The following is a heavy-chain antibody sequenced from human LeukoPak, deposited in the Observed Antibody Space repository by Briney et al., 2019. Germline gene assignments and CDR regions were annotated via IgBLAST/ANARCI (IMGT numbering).Heavy chain of an antibody. V-gene: IGHV3-7*03. CDR1: GFTFDRSW. Sequence: GGSLRLSCAASGFTFDRSWMNWVRQPPGRGLEWVANINPHGSEKRYVDSVKGRFTTSRDNAKNSLYLQMNSLKTEDTAVYYCTTDLLWFGELFGGYWGQGTLVTVSS. CDR3: TTDLLWFGELFGGY. CDR2: INPHGSEK. J-gene: IGHJ4*02. D-gene: IGHD3-10*01.